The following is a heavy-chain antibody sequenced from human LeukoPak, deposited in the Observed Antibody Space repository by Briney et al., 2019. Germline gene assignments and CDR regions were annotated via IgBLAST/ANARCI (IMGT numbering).Heavy chain of an antibody. Sequence: ASVNVSCKASGYTFTGYYVHWVRQAPGQGLEWMGRINPNSGDTNYAQKFQGRVTMTRDTFISTAYMELSRLRSDDTAVYYCARDYCGGDCFPDYWGQGTLVTVSS. D-gene: IGHD2-21*02. CDR3: ARDYCGGDCFPDY. CDR1: GYTFTGYY. J-gene: IGHJ4*02. CDR2: INPNSGDT. V-gene: IGHV1-2*06.